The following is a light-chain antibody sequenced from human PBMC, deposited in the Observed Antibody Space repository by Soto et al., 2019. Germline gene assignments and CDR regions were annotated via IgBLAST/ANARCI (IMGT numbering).Light chain of an antibody. Sequence: DIEIPQSPASPSAPVGDRVTITCRSSPSISSYLAWYKQKPGKAPKLLIYAASTLQSGVPSRFSGSGSGTEFTLTISSLQPEDFATYYCQQFNSYPITFGQGTRLEIK. CDR3: QQFNSYPIT. CDR1: PSISSY. J-gene: IGKJ5*01. CDR2: AAS. V-gene: IGKV1-9*01.